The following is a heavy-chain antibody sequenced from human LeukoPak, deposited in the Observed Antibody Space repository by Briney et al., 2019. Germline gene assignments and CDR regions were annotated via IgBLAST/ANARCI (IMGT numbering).Heavy chain of an antibody. Sequence: GGPLRLSCAASGFTFSSYWMSWVRQAPGKGLEWVANIKQDGSEKYYVDSVKGRFTISRDNAKNSLYLQMNSLRAEDTAVYYCARVGKPLIDFWSGYFPHNYFDYWGQGTLVTVSS. CDR3: ARVGKPLIDFWSGYFPHNYFDY. V-gene: IGHV3-7*01. J-gene: IGHJ4*02. CDR1: GFTFSSYW. CDR2: IKQDGSEK. D-gene: IGHD3-3*01.